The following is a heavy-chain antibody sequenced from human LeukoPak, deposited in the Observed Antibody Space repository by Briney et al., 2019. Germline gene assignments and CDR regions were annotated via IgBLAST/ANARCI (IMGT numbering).Heavy chain of an antibody. Sequence: PGGSLRLSCAASGFTFSSYSMNWVRQAPGKGLEWVSYISSSSSTIYYADSVKGRFTISRDNAKNSLYLQMNSLRAEDTAVYYCARDAVRFLTGYYNVDYWGQGTLVTVSS. J-gene: IGHJ4*02. V-gene: IGHV3-48*04. CDR3: ARDAVRFLTGYYNVDY. CDR1: GFTFSSYS. D-gene: IGHD3-9*01. CDR2: ISSSSSTI.